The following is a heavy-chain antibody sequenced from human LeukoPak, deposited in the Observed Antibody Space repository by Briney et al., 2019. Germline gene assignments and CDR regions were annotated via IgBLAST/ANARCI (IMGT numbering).Heavy chain of an antibody. CDR3: ARDPIGSRXPYYFDY. CDR1: GYTFTTYA. D-gene: IGHD6-13*01. J-gene: IGHJ4*02. V-gene: IGHV1-3*01. CDR2: INAGNGNT. Sequence: ASVKVSCKASGYTFTTYAMHWVRQAPGQWLEWMGWINAGNGNTKYSQKFQARVTITRDTSASTAYMELSSLRSEDTAVYYCARDPIGSRXPYYFDYWGQGTXXXVSS.